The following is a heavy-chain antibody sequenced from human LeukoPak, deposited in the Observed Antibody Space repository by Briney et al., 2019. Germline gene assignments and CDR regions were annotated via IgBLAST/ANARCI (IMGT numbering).Heavy chain of an antibody. D-gene: IGHD3-3*01. V-gene: IGHV4-59*01. CDR3: AMTYYDFWSGPWGFDP. Sequence: PSETLSLTCTVSGGSISSYYWSWIRQPLGKGLEWIGYIYYSGSTNYNPSLKSRVTISVDTSKNQFSLKLSSVTAADTAVPYCAMTYYDFWSGPWGFDPWGQGTLVTVSS. CDR1: GGSISSYY. CDR2: IYYSGST. J-gene: IGHJ5*02.